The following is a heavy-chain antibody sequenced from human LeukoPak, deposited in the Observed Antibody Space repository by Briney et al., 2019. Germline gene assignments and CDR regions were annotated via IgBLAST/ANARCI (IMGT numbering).Heavy chain of an antibody. V-gene: IGHV3-23*01. J-gene: IGHJ4*02. CDR3: AKHPVVVTASPFDY. CDR1: GFTFSSYA. CDR2: ISGSGGST. Sequence: GGSLRLSCAASGFTFSSYAMSWVRQAPGKGLVWVSTISGSGGSTYYADSVKGRFTISRDNSKNTLYLQMNSLRAEDTAVYYCAKHPVVVTASPFDYWGQGTLVTVSS. D-gene: IGHD2-21*02.